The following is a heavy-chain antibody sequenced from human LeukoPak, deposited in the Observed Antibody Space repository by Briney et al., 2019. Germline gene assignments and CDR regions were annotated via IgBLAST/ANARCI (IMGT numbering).Heavy chain of an antibody. V-gene: IGHV4-34*01. D-gene: IGHD3-10*01. CDR2: INHSGST. CDR1: XGSXXGYY. CDR3: XXXXXTSSMVDFDY. J-gene: IGHJ4*02. Sequence: VXXGSXXGYYWSWIRQPPGKGXEWIGEINHSGSTNYNPSLKSRVTISVDTSKNQFSLKLSSVTAADTAGYYCXXXXXTSSMVDFDYWGQGTLVTVSS.